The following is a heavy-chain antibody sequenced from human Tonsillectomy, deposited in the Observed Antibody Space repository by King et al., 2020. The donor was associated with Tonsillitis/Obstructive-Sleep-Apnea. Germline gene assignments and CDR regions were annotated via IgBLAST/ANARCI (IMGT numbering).Heavy chain of an antibody. CDR2: INHSGGT. V-gene: IGHV4-34*01. CDR3: ARVNGDIFGYYYMDV. D-gene: IGHD3-3*02. Sequence: VQLQQWGAGLLKPSETLSLTCAVYGGSFSGYYWSWIRQPPGKGLEWIGEINHSGGTNYNPSLKNRVTISVDTSKNQFSLTLSSVTAADTAVYYCARVNGDIFGYYYMDVWGKGTTVTVSS. J-gene: IGHJ6*03. CDR1: GGSFSGYY.